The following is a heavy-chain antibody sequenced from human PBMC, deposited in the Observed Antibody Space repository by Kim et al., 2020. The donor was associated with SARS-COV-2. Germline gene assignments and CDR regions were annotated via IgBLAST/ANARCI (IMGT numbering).Heavy chain of an antibody. J-gene: IGHJ5*02. V-gene: IGHV7-4-1*02. CDR3: AGTLYYYDSSNRPDNWFDP. D-gene: IGHD3-22*01. CDR1: GYTFTSYA. CDR2: INTNTGNP. Sequence: ASVKVSCKASGYTFTSYAINWVRQAPGQGLEWMGWINTNTGNPTYAQGFTGRFVFSLDTSVSTAYLQISSLKAEDTAVYYCAGTLYYYDSSNRPDNWFDPWGQGTLVTVSS.